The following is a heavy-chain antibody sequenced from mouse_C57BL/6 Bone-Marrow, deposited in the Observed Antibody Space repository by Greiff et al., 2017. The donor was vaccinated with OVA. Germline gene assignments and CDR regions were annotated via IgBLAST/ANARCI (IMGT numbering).Heavy chain of an antibody. D-gene: IGHD2-4*01. CDR1: GYTFTEYT. V-gene: IGHV1-62-2*01. J-gene: IGHJ2*01. CDR3: AKHEERLRPLYYFDY. CDR2: FYPGSGSI. Sequence: QVQLQQSGAELVKPGASVKLSCKASGYTFTEYTIHWVKQRSGQGLEWIGWFYPGSGSIKYNEKFKDKATLTVDKSSSTVYMELSRLTSEDSAVYFCAKHEERLRPLYYFDYWGQGTTLTVSS.